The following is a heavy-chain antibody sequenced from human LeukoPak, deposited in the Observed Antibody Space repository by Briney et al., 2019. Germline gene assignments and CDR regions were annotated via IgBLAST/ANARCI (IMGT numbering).Heavy chain of an antibody. D-gene: IGHD2-15*01. CDR1: GGSISSGGYS. J-gene: IGHJ6*03. Sequence: SETLSLTCAVSGGSISSGGYSWSWIRQPPGKGLEWIGYIYYSGSTYYNPSLKSRVTISVDTSKNQLSLKLSSVTAADTAVYYCARGWHDYYYYYYMDVWGKGTTVTVSS. CDR3: ARGWHDYYYYYYMDV. V-gene: IGHV4-30-4*07. CDR2: IYYSGST.